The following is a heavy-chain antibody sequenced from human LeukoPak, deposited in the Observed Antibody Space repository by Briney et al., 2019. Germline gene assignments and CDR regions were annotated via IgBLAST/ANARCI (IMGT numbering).Heavy chain of an antibody. Sequence: PSETLSLTCAVYGGSFSGYYWSWIRQPPGKGLEWIGEINHSGSTNYNPSLKSRVTISVDTSKNQFSLKLSSVTAADTAVYYCASAYGDYGDDAFDIWGQGTMVTVSS. CDR2: INHSGST. CDR1: GGSFSGYY. D-gene: IGHD4-17*01. CDR3: ASAYGDYGDDAFDI. V-gene: IGHV4-34*01. J-gene: IGHJ3*02.